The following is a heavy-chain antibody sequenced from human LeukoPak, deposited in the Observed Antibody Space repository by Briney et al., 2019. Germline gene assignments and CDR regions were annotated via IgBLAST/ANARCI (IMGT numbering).Heavy chain of an antibody. D-gene: IGHD6-19*01. CDR1: GYTFTSYA. J-gene: IGHJ3*02. CDR2: INPHGGGT. Sequence: GASVKVSCKASGYTFTSYAMNWVRQAPGQGLEWMGRINPHGGGTNYAQKFQGRVTMTRDTSISTAYMELSRLRSDDTAVYYCARDLDSSGWYQDDAFDIWGQGTMVTVSS. V-gene: IGHV1-2*06. CDR3: ARDLDSSGWYQDDAFDI.